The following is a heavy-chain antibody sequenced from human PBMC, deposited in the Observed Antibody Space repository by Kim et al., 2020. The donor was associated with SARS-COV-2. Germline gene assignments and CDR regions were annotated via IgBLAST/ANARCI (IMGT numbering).Heavy chain of an antibody. D-gene: IGHD2-21*01. CDR2: SGSN. Sequence: SGSNNYNPSLKRRVTISVDTSKNQFSLKLSSVTAADTAVYYCARGGIFDYWGQGTLVTVSS. J-gene: IGHJ4*02. V-gene: IGHV4-34*01. CDR3: ARGGIFDY.